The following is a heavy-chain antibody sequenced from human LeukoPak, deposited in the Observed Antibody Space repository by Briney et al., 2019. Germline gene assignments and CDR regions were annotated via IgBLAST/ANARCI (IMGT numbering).Heavy chain of an antibody. CDR3: ARQSRVSSSGWHYYYYGMDV. V-gene: IGHV5-51*01. CDR2: IYPGDSDT. J-gene: IGHJ6*02. Sequence: GESLKISCKGSGYSFSSYWIGWVRQMPGKGLEWMGIIYPGDSDTRYSPSFQGQVTISADKSISTAYLQWSSLKASDTAMYYCARQSRVSSSGWHYYYYGMDVWGQGTTVTVSS. D-gene: IGHD6-19*01. CDR1: GYSFSSYW.